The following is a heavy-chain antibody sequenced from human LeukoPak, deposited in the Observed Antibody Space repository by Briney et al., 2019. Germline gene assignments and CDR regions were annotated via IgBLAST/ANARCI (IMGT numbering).Heavy chain of an antibody. V-gene: IGHV3-53*01. CDR1: GFTVSSNY. CDR2: IYSGGST. CDR3: ATVVGPTYYYGMDV. J-gene: IGHJ6*02. Sequence: PGGSLRLSCAASGFTVSSNYMSWVRQAPGKGLEWVSVIYSGGSTYYADSVKGRFTISRDNSKNTLYLQMNSLRAEDTAVHYCATVVGPTYYYGMDVWGQGTTVTVSS. D-gene: IGHD3-10*01.